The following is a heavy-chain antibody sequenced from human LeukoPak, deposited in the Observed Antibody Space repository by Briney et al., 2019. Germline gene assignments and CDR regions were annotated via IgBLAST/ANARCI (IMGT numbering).Heavy chain of an antibody. CDR3: ARRLTGTIDY. Sequence: GGSLRLSCAASGFNFISYGMHWVRQAPGKGLEWVAVISYDGSNQYYADSVKGRFTISRDSSKNTLYLQMNRLRAEDTAVYYCARRLTGTIDYWGQGTLVTVSS. V-gene: IGHV3-30*03. D-gene: IGHD1/OR15-1a*01. CDR2: ISYDGSNQ. CDR1: GFNFISYG. J-gene: IGHJ4*02.